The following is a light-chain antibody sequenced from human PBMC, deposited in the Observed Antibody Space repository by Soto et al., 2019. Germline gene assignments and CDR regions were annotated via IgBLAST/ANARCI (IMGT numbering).Light chain of an antibody. J-gene: IGKJ1*01. V-gene: IGKV4-1*01. CDR2: WAS. Sequence: DIVLTQSPDSLAVSLGERATINCKSSQSVLYSSNNKNYLAWYQQKPGQPPKLLIYWASTRESGVPDRFSGSGSGTDFTLNISSLQAEDVAVYYCQQYYSPWTFGQGTKVELK. CDR3: QQYYSPWT. CDR1: QSVLYSSNNKNY.